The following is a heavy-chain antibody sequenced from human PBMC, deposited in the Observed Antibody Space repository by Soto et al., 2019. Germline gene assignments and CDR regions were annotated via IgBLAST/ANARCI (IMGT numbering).Heavy chain of an antibody. CDR1: GYSITSSTF. CDR3: ARPRPNFGAVDS. CDR2: IHLGGTT. D-gene: IGHD3-10*01. V-gene: IGHV4-38-2*01. Sequence: SETLSLTCAVSGYSITSSTFWGLIRQPPGKGLEWIGSIHLGGTTYYDPSLKSRVTILLDTSRNEFSLKLSSVTAADTAVYYCARPRPNFGAVDSWGQGALVTVSS. J-gene: IGHJ4*02.